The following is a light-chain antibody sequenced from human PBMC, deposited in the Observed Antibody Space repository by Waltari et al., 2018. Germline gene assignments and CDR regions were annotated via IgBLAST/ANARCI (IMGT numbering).Light chain of an antibody. CDR2: QVS. CDR1: QSLVQSDGNTY. V-gene: IGKV2-30*02. Sequence: DVEMTQSPLPRPITLGQPASISCWSGQSLVQSDGNTYLNWFQPRPGQSPRRLIYQVSNRDSGVPDRFIGSGSGTDFTLKISRVEAEDVWVYYGMQGTHWPRTFGQGTKVEI. CDR3: MQGTHWPRT. J-gene: IGKJ1*01.